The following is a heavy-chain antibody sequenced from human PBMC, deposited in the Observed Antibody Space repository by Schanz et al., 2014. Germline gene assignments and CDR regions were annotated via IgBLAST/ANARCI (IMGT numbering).Heavy chain of an antibody. J-gene: IGHJ4*02. Sequence: VQLVESGGGLVQPGGSLRLSCAASGFIFNDYYMNWIRQAPGKGLEWLSYISRDGTTSYYADSVKGRFTISRDNAKNSLYLEMNSLRAEDTAVYYCVRDTDYHFDYWGQGTLVTVSS. D-gene: IGHD4-17*01. CDR3: VRDTDYHFDY. V-gene: IGHV3-11*04. CDR1: GFIFNDYY. CDR2: ISRDGTTS.